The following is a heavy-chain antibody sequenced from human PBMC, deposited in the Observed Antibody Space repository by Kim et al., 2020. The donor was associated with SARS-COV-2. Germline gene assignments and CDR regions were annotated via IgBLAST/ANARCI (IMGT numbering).Heavy chain of an antibody. V-gene: IGHV3-23*01. CDR3: STDYQSLTK. J-gene: IGHJ6*02. Sequence: GGSLRLSCAASGFTFSNDGMTWVRQASGKGLEWVSAISGDGADGTYYSDSVKDRFTITRDDSKNTLYLQMKSMRTEDTTVYYYSTDYQSLTKWAQGTT. CDR1: GFTFSNDG. D-gene: IGHD3-9*01. CDR2: ISGDGADGT.